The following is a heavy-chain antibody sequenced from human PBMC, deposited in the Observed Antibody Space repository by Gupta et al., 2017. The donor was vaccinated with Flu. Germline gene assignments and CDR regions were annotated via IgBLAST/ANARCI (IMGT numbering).Heavy chain of an antibody. D-gene: IGHD3-3*01. Sequence: EVQLLASGGGLVQHGGSLRLSCAAAGFTFSSYDMSWVRQATGKGLELVSAISGCATITYYLDCVKCRFTISRDKSKHTLYLQMSSLRAEDTAVYYCAKEDRGDFWSGYSVDYWGQGTLVTVSS. CDR1: GFTFSSYD. CDR3: AKEDRGDFWSGYSVDY. J-gene: IGHJ4*02. V-gene: IGHV3-23*01. CDR2: ISGCATIT.